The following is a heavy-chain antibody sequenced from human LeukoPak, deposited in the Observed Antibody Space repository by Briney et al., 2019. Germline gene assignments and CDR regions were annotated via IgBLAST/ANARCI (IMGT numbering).Heavy chain of an antibody. CDR2: INHSGST. CDR1: GGSFCGYY. CDR3: ARGKGRRVVAFDY. Sequence: SETLSLTCAVYGGSFCGYYWIWMRQPPGKGREWIGEINHSGSTNYNPSLKSRVTISVDTSKNQFSLKLSSVTAADTAVYYCARGKGRRVVAFDYWGQGTLVTVSS. J-gene: IGHJ4*02. V-gene: IGHV4-34*01. D-gene: IGHD3-22*01.